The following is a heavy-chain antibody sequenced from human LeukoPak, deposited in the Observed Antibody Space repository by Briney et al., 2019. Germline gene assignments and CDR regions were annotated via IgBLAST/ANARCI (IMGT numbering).Heavy chain of an antibody. CDR1: GGSISSYY. CDR2: IYTSGST. CDR3: ARGRDDILTGYYFGKYYFDY. J-gene: IGHJ4*02. Sequence: SETLSLTCTVSGGSISSYYWSWIRQPAGKGLEWIGRIYTSGSTNYNPSLKSRVTISVDTSKNQFSLKLSSVTAADTAVYYCARGRDDILTGYYFGKYYFDYWGQGTLVTVSS. D-gene: IGHD3-9*01. V-gene: IGHV4-4*07.